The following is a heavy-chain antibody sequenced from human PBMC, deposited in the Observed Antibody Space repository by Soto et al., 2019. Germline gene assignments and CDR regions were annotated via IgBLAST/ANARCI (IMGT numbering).Heavy chain of an antibody. CDR3: ARDCVPAASDYYGMDV. CDR1: GYTFTSYA. Sequence: ASVKVSCKTSGYTFTSYALHWVRQAPGQRLEWMGWINAGNGNTKYSQKFQGRVIITRDTSASTAYMELRSLRSEDTAVYYCARDCVPAASDYYGMDVWGQGTTVTVSS. V-gene: IGHV1-3*01. J-gene: IGHJ6*02. D-gene: IGHD2-2*01. CDR2: INAGNGNT.